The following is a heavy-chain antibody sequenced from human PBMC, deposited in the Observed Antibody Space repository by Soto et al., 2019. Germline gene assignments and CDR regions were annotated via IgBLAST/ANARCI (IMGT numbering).Heavy chain of an antibody. V-gene: IGHV4-31*03. J-gene: IGHJ4*02. CDR2: IYYSGST. Sequence: SETVSLTCTVSGGSISSGGYYWSWIRQHPGKGLEWIGYIYYSGSTYYNPSLKSRVTISVDTSKNQFSLKLSSVTAADTAVYYRARDGGGYCSGGSCYGGVDYWGQGTLVTVSS. CDR3: ARDGGGYCSGGSCYGGVDY. D-gene: IGHD2-15*01. CDR1: GGSISSGGYY.